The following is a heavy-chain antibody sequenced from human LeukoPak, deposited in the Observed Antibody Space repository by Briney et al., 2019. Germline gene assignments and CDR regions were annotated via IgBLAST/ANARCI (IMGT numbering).Heavy chain of an antibody. J-gene: IGHJ4*02. CDR2: IVPIFGTA. Sequence: ASVTVSCKASGGTFSSYAISWVRQAPGQGLEWMGGIVPIFGTANYAQKFQGRVTITTDESTSTAYMELSSLRSEDTAVYYCARAQGDGYNSAFDYWGQGTLVTVSS. V-gene: IGHV1-69*05. D-gene: IGHD5-24*01. CDR1: GGTFSSYA. CDR3: ARAQGDGYNSAFDY.